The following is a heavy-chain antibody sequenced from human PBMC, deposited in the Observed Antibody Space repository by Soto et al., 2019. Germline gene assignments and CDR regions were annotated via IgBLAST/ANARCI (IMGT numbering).Heavy chain of an antibody. CDR3: ARDSSGYYGFDY. Sequence: QITLKESGPTLVKPTQTLTLTCTFSGFSLSTRGVGVGWIRQPPGKALEWLALIYWDDDKRYSPSLKSRVTITKDTSKNQVVLTMTNMDRVDTATYYCARDSSGYYGFDYWGQGTLVTVSS. CDR2: IYWDDDK. V-gene: IGHV2-5*02. J-gene: IGHJ4*02. D-gene: IGHD3-22*01. CDR1: GFSLSTRGVG.